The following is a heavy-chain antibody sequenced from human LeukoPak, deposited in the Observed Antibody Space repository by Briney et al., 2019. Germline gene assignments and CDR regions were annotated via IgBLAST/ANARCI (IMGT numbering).Heavy chain of an antibody. CDR2: INPNSGGT. D-gene: IGHD2-15*01. Sequence: AASVKVSCKASGYTFTGYYMHWVRQAPGQGLEWMGWINPNSGGTNYAQKFQGRVTMTRDTSISTAYMELSRLRSDDTAVYYCARDSVDIVVVVAATPDYWGQGTLVTVSS. J-gene: IGHJ4*02. CDR3: ARDSVDIVVVVAATPDY. CDR1: GYTFTGYY. V-gene: IGHV1-2*02.